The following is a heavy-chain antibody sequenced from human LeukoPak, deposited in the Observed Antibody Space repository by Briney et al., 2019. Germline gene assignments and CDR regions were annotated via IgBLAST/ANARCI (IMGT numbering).Heavy chain of an antibody. CDR3: ARAPVDIVATLEGIGNAFDI. J-gene: IGHJ3*02. Sequence: SETLSLTCTVSGGSISSYYWSWIRQPPGKGLEWIGYIYYSGSTNYNPSLKSRATISVDTSKNQFSLKLSSVTAADTAVYYCARAPVDIVATLEGIGNAFDIWGQGTMVTVSS. CDR2: IYYSGST. CDR1: GGSISSYY. V-gene: IGHV4-59*01. D-gene: IGHD5-12*01.